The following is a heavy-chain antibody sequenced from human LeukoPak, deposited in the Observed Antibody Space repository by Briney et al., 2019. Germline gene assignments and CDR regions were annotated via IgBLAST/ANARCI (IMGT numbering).Heavy chain of an antibody. CDR2: ITLNRGGAT. CDR1: GYTFTGYQ. CDR3: ARSPGLLDVTFIRGVGWFDP. J-gene: IGHJ5*02. Sequence: GASVKVSCKASGYTFTGYQIHWVRQAPGQGLEWMGLITLNRGGATNYAQKFQGRVTMTRDTSISTAYMELSRLRSDDTAVYYCARSPGLLDVTFIRGVGWFDPWGQGTLVTVAS. V-gene: IGHV1-2*02. D-gene: IGHD3-10*01.